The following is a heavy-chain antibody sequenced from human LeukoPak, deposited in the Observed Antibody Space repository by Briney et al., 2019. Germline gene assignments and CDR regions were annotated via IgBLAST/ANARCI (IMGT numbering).Heavy chain of an antibody. V-gene: IGHV4-30-2*01. CDR3: ARKLGYCSGGSCYLCDY. CDR2: IYHGGST. D-gene: IGHD2-15*01. J-gene: IGHJ4*02. Sequence: SETLSLTCTVSGGSISSGGYYWSWIRQPPGKGLEWIGYIYHGGSTYYNPSLKSRVTISVDRSKNQFSLKLSSVTAADTAVYYCARKLGYCSGGSCYLCDYWGQGTLVTVSS. CDR1: GGSISSGGYY.